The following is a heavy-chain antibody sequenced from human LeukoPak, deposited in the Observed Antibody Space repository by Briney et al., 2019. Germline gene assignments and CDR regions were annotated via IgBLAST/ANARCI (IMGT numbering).Heavy chain of an antibody. CDR2: IYYSGST. V-gene: IGHV4-39*01. Sequence: SETLSLTCTVSGGSISSSSYYWGWIRQPPGKGLEWIGSIYYSGSTDHNPSLKSRITISVDTSKNQFSLKLSSVTAADTAVYYCARRGIGQWLPGTWFDPWGQGTLVIVSS. CDR1: GGSISSSSYY. J-gene: IGHJ5*02. D-gene: IGHD3-22*01. CDR3: ARRGIGQWLPGTWFDP.